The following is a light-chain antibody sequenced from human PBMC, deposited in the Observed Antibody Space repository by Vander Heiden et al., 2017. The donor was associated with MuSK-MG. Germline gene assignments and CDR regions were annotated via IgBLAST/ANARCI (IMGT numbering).Light chain of an antibody. Sequence: EIVLTQSPATLSLSPGERATLSCRASQSVSSSYLAWYQQKPGLAPRLLIYDASSRATGIPDRFSGSGSGTDFTLTISRLQPEDFAVYYCQQDGSSPTFGQGTKLEIK. J-gene: IGKJ2*01. V-gene: IGKV3D-20*01. CDR1: QSVSSSY. CDR2: DAS. CDR3: QQDGSSPT.